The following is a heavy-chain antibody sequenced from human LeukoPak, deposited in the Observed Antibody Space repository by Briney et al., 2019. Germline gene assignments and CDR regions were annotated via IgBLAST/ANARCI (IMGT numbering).Heavy chain of an antibody. CDR1: DGSISSSSYY. CDR2: IYYSGST. J-gene: IGHJ4*02. V-gene: IGHV4-39*01. Sequence: SETLSLTCTVSDGSISSSSYYWGWIRQPPGKGLEWIGSIYYSGSTYYNPSLKSRVTISVDTSKNQFSLKLSSVTAADTAVYYCARRPKEQWLTPFDYWGQGTLVTVSS. D-gene: IGHD6-19*01. CDR3: ARRPKEQWLTPFDY.